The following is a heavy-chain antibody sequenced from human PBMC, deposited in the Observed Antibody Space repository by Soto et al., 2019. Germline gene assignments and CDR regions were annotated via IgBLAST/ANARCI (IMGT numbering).Heavy chain of an antibody. V-gene: IGHV3-73*02. J-gene: IGHJ3*02. CDR1: GFTFSGSA. CDR2: IRSKANSYAT. D-gene: IGHD3-22*01. Sequence: EVQLVESGGGLVQPGGSLKLSCAASGFTFSGSAMHWVRQASGKGLEWVGRIRSKANSYATAYAASVKGRFTISRDXXKXTXXLQMKSLKTEDTAVYYCTRHEDYYDSSGYQTAFDIWGQGTMVTVSS. CDR3: TRHEDYYDSSGYQTAFDI.